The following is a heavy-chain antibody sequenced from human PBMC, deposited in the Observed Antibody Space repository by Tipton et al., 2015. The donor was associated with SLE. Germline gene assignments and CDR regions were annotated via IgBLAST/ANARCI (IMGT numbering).Heavy chain of an antibody. CDR3: ATAPYGSGSSPYYGMDV. D-gene: IGHD3-10*01. CDR1: GYTLTGYY. V-gene: IGHV1-2*02. Sequence: QSGAEVKKPGASVKVSCKASGYTLTGYYMHWVRQAPGQGLEWMGWINPNSGGTNYAQKFQGRVTMTRDTSISTAYMELSRLRSDDTAVYYCATAPYGSGSSPYYGMDVWGQGATVTVSS. J-gene: IGHJ6*02. CDR2: INPNSGGT.